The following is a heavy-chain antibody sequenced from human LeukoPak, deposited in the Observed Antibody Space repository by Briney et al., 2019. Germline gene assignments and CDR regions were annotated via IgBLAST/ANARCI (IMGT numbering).Heavy chain of an antibody. J-gene: IGHJ3*02. CDR1: GGSVSSGSYY. CDR3: AGVRGSDAFDI. D-gene: IGHD3-10*01. V-gene: IGHV4-61*01. CDR2: IYYSGST. Sequence: SETLSLTCTVSGGSVSSGSYYWSRIRQPPGKGLEWIGYIYYSGSTNYNPSLKSRVTISVDTSKNQFSLKLSSVTAADTAVYYCAGVRGSDAFDIWGQGTMVTVSS.